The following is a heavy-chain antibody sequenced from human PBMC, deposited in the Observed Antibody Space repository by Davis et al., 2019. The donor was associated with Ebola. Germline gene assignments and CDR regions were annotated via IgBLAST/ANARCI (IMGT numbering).Heavy chain of an antibody. V-gene: IGHV3-23*01. CDR1: VITFSSYA. CDR3: AKDLWYYGSGSYPYYYYYGMDV. J-gene: IGHJ6*04. CDR2: ISGSGGST. D-gene: IGHD3-10*01. Sequence: GGSLRLSCADSVITFSSYAMTWVRQAPGKGLEWVSAISGSGGSTYYADSVKGRFTISRDNSKNTLYLQMNSLRAEDTAVYYCAKDLWYYGSGSYPYYYYYGMDVWGKGTTVTVSS.